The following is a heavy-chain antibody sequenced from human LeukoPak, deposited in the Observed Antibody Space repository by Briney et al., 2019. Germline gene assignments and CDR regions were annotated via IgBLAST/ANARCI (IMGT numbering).Heavy chain of an antibody. J-gene: IGHJ4*02. V-gene: IGHV3-7*01. Sequence: GESLIRSCAASVLPFITYWRSWVRQPPGKGLGWVANIKQDGTEKYYVESVKGRLTISRDYAQNSLYLQMNRLRVEDTAVYYCANVAKYYYGPEPYYFFEQWGQGTPVTASS. CDR2: IKQDGTEK. CDR3: ANVAKYYYGPEPYYFFEQ. D-gene: IGHD3-10*01. CDR1: VLPFITYW.